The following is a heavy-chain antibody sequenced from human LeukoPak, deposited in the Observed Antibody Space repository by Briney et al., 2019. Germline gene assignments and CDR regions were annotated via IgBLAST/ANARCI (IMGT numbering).Heavy chain of an antibody. CDR1: GFTFSDYY. Sequence: GGSLRLSCAASGFTFSDYYMSWIRQAPGKGLEWVSYISSSGSTIYYADSVKGRFTISRDNAKNSLYLQMNSLRAEDTAVYYCAKVLSWDWNYFDYWGQGTLVTVSS. J-gene: IGHJ4*02. V-gene: IGHV3-11*04. CDR2: ISSSGSTI. D-gene: IGHD3/OR15-3a*01. CDR3: AKVLSWDWNYFDY.